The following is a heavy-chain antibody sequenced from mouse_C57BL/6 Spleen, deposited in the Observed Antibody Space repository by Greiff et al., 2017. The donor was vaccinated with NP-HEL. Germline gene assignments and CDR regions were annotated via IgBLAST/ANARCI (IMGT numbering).Heavy chain of an antibody. Sequence: QVQLQQPGAELVKPGASVKMSCKASGYTFTSYWITWVKQRPGQGLEWIGDIYPGSGSTNYNEKFKSKATLTVDTSSSTAYMQLSSLTSEDSAVYYCGRSGGIYYGNPDYFDYRGQGTPLTGPS. J-gene: IGHJ2*01. CDR3: GRSGGIYYGNPDYFDY. D-gene: IGHD2-1*01. CDR2: IYPGSGST. CDR1: GYTFTSYW. V-gene: IGHV1-55*01.